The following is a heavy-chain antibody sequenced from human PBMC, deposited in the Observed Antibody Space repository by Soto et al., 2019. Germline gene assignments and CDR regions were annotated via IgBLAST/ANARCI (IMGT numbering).Heavy chain of an antibody. D-gene: IGHD3-9*01. J-gene: IGHJ5*02. CDR1: GGSISSSSYY. Sequence: QLQLQESGPGLVKPSETPSLTCTVSGGSISSSSYYWGWIRQPPGKGLEWIGSIYYSGSTYYNPSLKSRVTISVDTSKNQFSLKLSSVTAADTAVYYCARLEYRYYDILTGYYTWGQGTLVTVS. CDR2: IYYSGST. V-gene: IGHV4-39*01. CDR3: ARLEYRYYDILTGYYT.